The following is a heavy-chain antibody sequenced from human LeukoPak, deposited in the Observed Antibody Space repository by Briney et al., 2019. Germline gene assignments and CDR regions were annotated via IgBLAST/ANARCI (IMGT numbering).Heavy chain of an antibody. J-gene: IGHJ4*02. V-gene: IGHV4-34*01. Sequence: SETLSLTCAVYGGSFSGYYWSWIRQPPGKGLEWIGEINHSGSTNYSPSLKSRVTISVDTSKNQFSLKLSSVTAADTAVYYCVRGLPAATHFDYWGQGTLVTVSS. CDR1: GGSFSGYY. D-gene: IGHD2-2*01. CDR3: VRGLPAATHFDY. CDR2: INHSGST.